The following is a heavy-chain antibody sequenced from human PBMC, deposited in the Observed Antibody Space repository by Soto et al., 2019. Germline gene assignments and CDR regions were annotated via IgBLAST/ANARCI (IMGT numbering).Heavy chain of an antibody. CDR2: IDPSDSYT. J-gene: IGHJ4*02. CDR1: GYSFTSYW. V-gene: IGHV5-10-1*01. CDR3: ARHDSLHSSSEN. Sequence: GESLKISCKGSGYSFTSYWISWVRQMPGKGLEWMGRIDPSDSYTNYSPSFQGHVTISADKSISTAYLQWSSLKASDTAMYYCARHDSLHSSSENWGQGTLVTVSS. D-gene: IGHD6-13*01.